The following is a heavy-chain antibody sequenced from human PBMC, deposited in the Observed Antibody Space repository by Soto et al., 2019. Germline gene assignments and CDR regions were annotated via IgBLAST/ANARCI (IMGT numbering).Heavy chain of an antibody. CDR2: INHSGST. CDR1: GGSFSGYY. Sequence: SETLSLTCAVYGGSFSGYYWSWIRQPPGKGLEWIGEINHSGSTNYNPSLKSRVTISVDTSKNQFSLKLSSVTAADTAVYYCARIVAARRTYYFDYWGQGTLVTVSS. CDR3: ARIVAARRTYYFDY. V-gene: IGHV4-34*01. D-gene: IGHD6-6*01. J-gene: IGHJ4*02.